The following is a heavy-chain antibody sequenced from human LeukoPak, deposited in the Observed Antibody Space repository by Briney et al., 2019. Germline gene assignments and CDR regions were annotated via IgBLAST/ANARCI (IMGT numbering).Heavy chain of an antibody. J-gene: IGHJ4*02. CDR3: ARRSSSWDRYDN. CDR1: GYRFTSYW. V-gene: IGHV5-51*01. CDR2: IYPGDSDT. D-gene: IGHD6-13*01. Sequence: GASLKISFQGSGYRFTSYWIGWVRQLPGKGLEWMGIIYPGDSDTKYSPSFQGQVTISADKSISTAYLQWSSLKASDTAMYYCARRSSSWDRYDNWGQGTLVTVSS.